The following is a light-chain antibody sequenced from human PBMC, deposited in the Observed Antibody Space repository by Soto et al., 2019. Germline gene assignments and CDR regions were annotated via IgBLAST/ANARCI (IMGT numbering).Light chain of an antibody. Sequence: DIQMIQSPSSLSAFVGDRVTITCQATQGISTFLNWYQQKPGEAPKLLIYAASNLEAGVPSRFSGGGSVTDFTFTISSLQPEDIATYYCQQYLSLPLTFGGGTKVEIK. CDR1: QGISTF. CDR3: QQYLSLPLT. CDR2: AAS. J-gene: IGKJ4*01. V-gene: IGKV1-33*01.